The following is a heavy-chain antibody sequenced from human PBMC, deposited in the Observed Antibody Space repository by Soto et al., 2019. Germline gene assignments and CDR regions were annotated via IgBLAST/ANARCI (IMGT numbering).Heavy chain of an antibody. D-gene: IGHD1-7*01. CDR2: ISSSSSYI. Sequence: EVQLVESGGGLVKPGGSLRLSCAASGFTFSSYSMNWVRQAPGKGLEWVSSISSSSSYIYYADSVKGRFTISRDNAKNSLYLQINSLRAEDTAVYYCAREANYPNWFDPWGQGTLGTVSS. CDR1: GFTFSSYS. J-gene: IGHJ5*02. CDR3: AREANYPNWFDP. V-gene: IGHV3-21*01.